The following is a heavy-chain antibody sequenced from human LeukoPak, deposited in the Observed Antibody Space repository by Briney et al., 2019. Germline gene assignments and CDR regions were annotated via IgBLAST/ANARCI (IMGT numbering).Heavy chain of an antibody. CDR1: GFTFSSYW. D-gene: IGHD6-6*01. J-gene: IGHJ4*02. V-gene: IGHV3-74*01. Sequence: GGSLRLSCAASGFTFSSYWMNWVRQAPGKGLVSVSRIASDGSSTTYADSVKGRFTISRDNAKNSLYLQMNSLRAEDTAVYYCAREVGSSSEEYWGQGTLVTVSS. CDR3: AREVGSSSEEY. CDR2: IASDGSST.